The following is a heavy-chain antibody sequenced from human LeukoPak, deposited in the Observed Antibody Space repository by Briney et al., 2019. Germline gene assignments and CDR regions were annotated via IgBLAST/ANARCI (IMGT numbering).Heavy chain of an antibody. CDR3: ARALWFGPLAFYFDY. Sequence: PSQTLSLTCAVSGGSINSGGYSWSWIRQPPGKGLEWIGYIYHSGSTYYNPSLKSRVTISVDRSKNQFSLKLSSMTAADTAVYYCARALWFGPLAFYFDYWGQGTLVTVSS. CDR1: GGSINSGGYS. J-gene: IGHJ4*02. V-gene: IGHV4-30-2*01. CDR2: IYHSGST. D-gene: IGHD3-10*01.